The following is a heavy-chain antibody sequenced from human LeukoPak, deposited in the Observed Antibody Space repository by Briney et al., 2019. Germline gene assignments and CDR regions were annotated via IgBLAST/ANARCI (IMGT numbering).Heavy chain of an antibody. J-gene: IGHJ4*02. CDR1: GFTFSSNW. D-gene: IGHD6-19*01. Sequence: HPGGSLRLSCAASGFTFSSNWMSWVRQAPGKGLEWVSAISGSGGSTYYADSVKGRFTISRDNSKNTLYLQMNSLRAEDTAVYYCAKGDPYSSGWSRWGQGTLVTVSS. CDR2: ISGSGGST. V-gene: IGHV3-23*01. CDR3: AKGDPYSSGWSR.